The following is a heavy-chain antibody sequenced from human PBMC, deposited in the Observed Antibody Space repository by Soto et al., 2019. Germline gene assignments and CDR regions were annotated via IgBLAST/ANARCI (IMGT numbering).Heavy chain of an antibody. V-gene: IGHV2-5*02. CDR1: GFSLSTSGVG. J-gene: IGHJ4*02. CDR2: IYWDDDK. D-gene: IGHD4-17*01. CDR3: AHRGPSVRAIDY. Sequence: QITLKESGPTLVKPTQTLTLTCTFSGFSLSTSGVGVGWIRQPPGKALEWLALIYWDDDKRYSPSLKSRLPITKDTSNNQVVLTMTNMDPVDTATYYCAHRGPSVRAIDYWGQGTLVTVSS.